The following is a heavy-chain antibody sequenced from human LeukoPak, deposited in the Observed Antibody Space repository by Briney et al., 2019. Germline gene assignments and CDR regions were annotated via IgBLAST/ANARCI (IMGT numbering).Heavy chain of an antibody. CDR1: GGSMTSYH. D-gene: IGHD6-19*01. J-gene: IGHJ3*02. CDR2: IFYSGGA. CDR3: ARALYRSGWYKDALDI. Sequence: SETLSLTCSVSGGSMTSYHWSWIRQPPGKGLEWVGYIFYSGGANYNPSLKSRVTISVDTSKNQFSLKLNSVTVADTAAYYCARALYRSGWYKDALDIWGQGTMVTVSS. V-gene: IGHV4-59*01.